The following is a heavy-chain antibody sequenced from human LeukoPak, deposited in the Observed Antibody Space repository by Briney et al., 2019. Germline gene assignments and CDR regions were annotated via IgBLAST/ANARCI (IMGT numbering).Heavy chain of an antibody. J-gene: IGHJ1*01. D-gene: IGHD3-22*01. Sequence: SQTLSLTCTVSGGSISSGGYYWSWIRQPPGKGLEWIGEINHSGSTNYNPSLKSRVTISVDTSKNQFSLKLSSVTAADTAVYYCARGRLDYYDSSGYYTAEYFQHWGQGTLVTVSS. CDR3: ARGRLDYYDSSGYYTAEYFQH. CDR2: INHSGST. CDR1: GGSISSGGYY. V-gene: IGHV4-30-2*01.